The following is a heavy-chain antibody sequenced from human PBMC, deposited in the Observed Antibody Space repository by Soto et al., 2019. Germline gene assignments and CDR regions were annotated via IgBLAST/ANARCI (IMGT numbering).Heavy chain of an antibody. CDR2: IVVGSGNT. J-gene: IGHJ5*02. CDR3: AAGRIVGGIDP. CDR1: GFTFTSSA. D-gene: IGHD1-26*01. V-gene: IGHV1-58*01. Sequence: GXSVKVSFKASGFTFTSSAVQWVRQARGQRLEWIGWIVVGSGNTNYAQKFQERVTITRDMSTSTAYMELSSLRSEDTAVYYCAAGRIVGGIDPWGQGTLVTVYS.